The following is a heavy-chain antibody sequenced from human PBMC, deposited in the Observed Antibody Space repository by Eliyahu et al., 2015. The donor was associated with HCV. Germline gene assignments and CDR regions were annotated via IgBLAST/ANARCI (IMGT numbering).Heavy chain of an antibody. V-gene: IGHV1-69*01. CDR1: GGTFSXYX. CDR2: IIPIFGXA. D-gene: IGHD3-22*01. Sequence: QVQLVQSGAEVKKPGSSVKVSCKAXGGTFSXYXISWVRQAPGQGLEWMGGIIPIFGXANYAQKFQGRVTITADESTSTAYMELSSLRSEDTAVYYCARDRNPYYYDSSGPSSYWGQGTLVTVSS. J-gene: IGHJ4*02. CDR3: ARDRNPYYYDSSGPSSY.